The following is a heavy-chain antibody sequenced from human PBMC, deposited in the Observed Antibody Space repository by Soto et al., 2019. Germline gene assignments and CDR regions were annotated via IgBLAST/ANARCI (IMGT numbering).Heavy chain of an antibody. CDR1: GFTFSSYA. D-gene: IGHD2-8*01. CDR3: AKDESVLMVFASFDY. V-gene: IGHV3-23*01. CDR2: LVGSGGRS. J-gene: IGHJ4*02. Sequence: GGSLRLSCAASGFTFSSYAMSWVRQAPGKGVDWFSALVGSGGRSYSADSGKGRFTISRDISKNTWYLQLNSLRAEDTAVYYCAKDESVLMVFASFDYWGQGTLVTVSS.